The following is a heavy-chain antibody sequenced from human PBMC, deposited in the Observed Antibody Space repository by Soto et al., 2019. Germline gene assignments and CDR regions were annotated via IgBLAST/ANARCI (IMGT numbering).Heavy chain of an antibody. Sequence: GGSLRLSCAASGFTFSSCARGWVRQAPGKGLEWVSDIIDSGASTYYADSVQGRFTISRDNSKSTLYLQMNSLRAEDTALYYCAKGRSYYYYYGVDVWGQGTTVTVSS. V-gene: IGHV3-23*01. CDR3: AKGRSYYYYYGVDV. CDR1: GFTFSSCA. CDR2: IIDSGAST. J-gene: IGHJ6*02.